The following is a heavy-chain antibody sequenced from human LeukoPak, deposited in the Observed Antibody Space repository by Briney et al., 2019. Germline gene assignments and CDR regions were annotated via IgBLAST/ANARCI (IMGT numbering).Heavy chain of an antibody. Sequence: GGSLRLSCAASGFTFSSYAMHWVRQAPGKGLEWVAVISYDGSNKHCADSVKGRFTISRDNSKNTLYLQMNSLRAEDTAVYYCARDSSMYSSGLDAFDIWGQGTMVTVSS. V-gene: IGHV3-30-3*01. CDR3: ARDSSMYSSGLDAFDI. CDR2: ISYDGSNK. J-gene: IGHJ3*02. CDR1: GFTFSSYA. D-gene: IGHD6-19*01.